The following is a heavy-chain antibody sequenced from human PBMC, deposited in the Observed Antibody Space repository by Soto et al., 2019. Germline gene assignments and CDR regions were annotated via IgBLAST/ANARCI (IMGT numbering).Heavy chain of an antibody. CDR3: ARHIPEYYYVMDV. CDR1: GGSISSSSYY. V-gene: IGHV4-39*01. Sequence: PSETLSLTCTVSGGSISSSSYYWGWIRQPPGKGLEWIGSIYYSGSTYYNPSLKSRVTISVDTSKNQFSLKLSSVTAADTAVYYFARHIPEYYYVMDVWGQGTSVTVSS. CDR2: IYYSGST. J-gene: IGHJ6*02. D-gene: IGHD2-21*01.